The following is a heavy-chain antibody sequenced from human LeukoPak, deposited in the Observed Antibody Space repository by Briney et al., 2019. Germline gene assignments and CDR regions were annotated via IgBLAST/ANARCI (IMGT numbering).Heavy chain of an antibody. Sequence: SETLSLTCAVYGGSFSGYYWSWIRQPPGKGLEWIGEINHSGSTNYNPSLKSRVTISVDTSKNQFSLKLSSVTAADTAVYYCASFSGPLSSYYFAYWGQGTLVTVSS. V-gene: IGHV4-34*01. CDR2: INHSGST. D-gene: IGHD1-14*01. CDR3: ASFSGPLSSYYFAY. CDR1: GGSFSGYY. J-gene: IGHJ4*02.